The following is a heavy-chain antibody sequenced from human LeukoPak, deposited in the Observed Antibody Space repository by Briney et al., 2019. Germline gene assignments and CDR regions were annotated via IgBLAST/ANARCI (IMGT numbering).Heavy chain of an antibody. J-gene: IGHJ5*02. CDR3: AKDTSYSSSRTVGP. V-gene: IGHV1-69*05. CDR2: IIPIFGTA. D-gene: IGHD6-13*01. Sequence: GSSVKVSCKASGGTFSSYAISWVRQAPGQGLEWMGGIIPIFGTANYAQKFQGRVTITTDESTSTAYMELSSLRSEDTAVYYCAKDTSYSSSRTVGPWGQGTLVTVSS. CDR1: GGTFSSYA.